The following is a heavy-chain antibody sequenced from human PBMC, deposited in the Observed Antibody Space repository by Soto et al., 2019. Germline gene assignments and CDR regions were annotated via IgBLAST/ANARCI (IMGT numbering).Heavy chain of an antibody. D-gene: IGHD3-22*01. CDR1: GGSISSGGYY. CDR3: ARAMDYYDSSGYSFGY. CDR2: TYYSGST. J-gene: IGHJ4*02. V-gene: IGHV4-31*03. Sequence: PSETLSLTCTVSGGSISSGGYYWSWIRQHPGKGLEWIGYTYYSGSTYYNPSLRSRVTISVDTSKNQFSLKLSSVTAADTAVYYCARAMDYYDSSGYSFGYWGQGTLVTVSS.